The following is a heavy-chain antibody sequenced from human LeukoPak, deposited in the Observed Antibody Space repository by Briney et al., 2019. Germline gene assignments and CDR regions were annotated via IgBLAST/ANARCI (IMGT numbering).Heavy chain of an antibody. CDR3: ARGTVTAPDY. D-gene: IGHD4-17*01. CDR2: IYTGGKT. Sequence: PGGSLRLSCAASGFAVSATYMNWVRQAPGKGLEWVSIIYTGGKTYYADSVKGRFTISRDISKNTLYLQMNSLRAEDTAVYYCARGTVTAPDYWGQGTLVTVSS. CDR1: GFAVSATY. V-gene: IGHV3-53*01. J-gene: IGHJ4*02.